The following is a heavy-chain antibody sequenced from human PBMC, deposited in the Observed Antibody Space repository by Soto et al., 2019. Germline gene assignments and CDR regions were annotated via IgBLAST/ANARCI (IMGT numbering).Heavy chain of an antibody. D-gene: IGHD3-10*01. J-gene: IGHJ4*02. CDR3: ATSYGSGYRAFDY. CDR2: VNPILSMS. Sequence: QVQLVQSGAEVKRPGSSVKVSCKASGDTFSFYSINWVRQAPGLGLEWMGRVNPILSMSNYAQRFQGRVTRTAYKSTRTAYMELSGLRSEDTAMYYCATSYGSGYRAFDYWGQGALVTVSS. V-gene: IGHV1-69*04. CDR1: GDTFSFYS.